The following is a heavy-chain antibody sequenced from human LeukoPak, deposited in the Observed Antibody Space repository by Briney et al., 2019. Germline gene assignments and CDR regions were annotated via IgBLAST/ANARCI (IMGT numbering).Heavy chain of an antibody. V-gene: IGHV3-30*02. CDR2: IRYDGSNK. J-gene: IGHJ4*02. CDR1: GFTFSSHG. D-gene: IGHD6-6*01. CDR3: AKALEYSSSWYFNY. Sequence: GGSLRLSCVASGFTFSSHGMHWVRQAPDKGLEWVAFIRYDGSNKYYADSVKGRFTISRDNSKNTLYLQMNSLRAEDTAVYYCAKALEYSSSWYFNYWGQGTLVTVSS.